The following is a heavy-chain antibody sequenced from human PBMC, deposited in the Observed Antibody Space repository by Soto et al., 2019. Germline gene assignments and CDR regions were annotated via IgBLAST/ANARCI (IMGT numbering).Heavy chain of an antibody. CDR3: ATQKLDLVVPAAIYEMDV. Sequence: QVQLVQSGAEVKKPGSSVKVSCKASGSTFSSYAISWVRQAPGQGLEWMGGIIPIFGTANYAQKFQGRVTITADESTSTAYMELSSLRSEDTAVYYCATQKLDLVVPAAIYEMDVWGQGTTVTVSS. V-gene: IGHV1-69*01. J-gene: IGHJ6*02. CDR2: IIPIFGTA. D-gene: IGHD2-2*01. CDR1: GSTFSSYA.